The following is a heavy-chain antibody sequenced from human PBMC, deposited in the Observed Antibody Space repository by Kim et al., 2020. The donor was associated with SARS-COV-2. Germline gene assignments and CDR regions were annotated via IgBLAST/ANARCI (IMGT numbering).Heavy chain of an antibody. D-gene: IGHD6-19*01. V-gene: IGHV1-24*01. CDR3: ATAGYSSGWYHNWFDP. CDR1: GYTLTELS. J-gene: IGHJ5*02. CDR2: FDPEDGET. Sequence: ASVKVSCKVSGYTLTELSMHWVRQAPGKGLEWMGGFDPEDGETIYAQKFQGRVTMTEDTSTDTAYMELSSLRSEDTAVYYCATAGYSSGWYHNWFDPWGQGTLVTVSS.